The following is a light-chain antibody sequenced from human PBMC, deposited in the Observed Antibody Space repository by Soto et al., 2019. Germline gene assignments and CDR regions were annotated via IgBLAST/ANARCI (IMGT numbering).Light chain of an antibody. CDR2: EVS. Sequence: QSALTQPASVSGSPGQSITISCTGTSSDVGAYTYVSWYQQHPGKAPKLMIFEVSDRPSGVSNRFSGSKSGNTASLTISGLQAEDEAEYYCSSYTTSNTLVFGGGTKVTVL. V-gene: IGLV2-14*01. J-gene: IGLJ2*01. CDR3: SSYTTSNTLV. CDR1: SSDVGAYTY.